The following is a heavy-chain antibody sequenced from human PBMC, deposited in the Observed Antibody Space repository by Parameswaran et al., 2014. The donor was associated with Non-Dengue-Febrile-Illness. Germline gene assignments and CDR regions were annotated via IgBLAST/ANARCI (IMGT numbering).Heavy chain of an antibody. CDR3: AKDPIVPAAKEYYYYGMDV. CDR2: ISGSGGST. J-gene: IGHJ6*02. Sequence: SNARWIRQPPGKGLEWVSAISGSGGSTYYADSVKGRFTISRDNSKNTLYLQMNSLRAEDTAVYYCAKDPIVPAAKEYYYYGMDVWGQGTTVTVSS. D-gene: IGHD2-2*01. CDR1: SNA. V-gene: IGHV3-23*01.